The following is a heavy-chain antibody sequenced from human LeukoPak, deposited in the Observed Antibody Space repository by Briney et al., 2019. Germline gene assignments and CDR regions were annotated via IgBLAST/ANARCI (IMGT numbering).Heavy chain of an antibody. V-gene: IGHV1-2*02. CDR2: INPDSGGS. D-gene: IGHD6-19*01. Sequence: ASVKVSCKASGYTFTAYYMHWVRQAPGQGLEWMGWINPDSGGSNYAQKFQGRVTMTRDTSISTVYMELSRLGRDDTAVYYCAREGWDQRDTAAFDHWGQGTLVTVSS. CDR1: GYTFTAYY. J-gene: IGHJ4*02. CDR3: AREGWDQRDTAAFDH.